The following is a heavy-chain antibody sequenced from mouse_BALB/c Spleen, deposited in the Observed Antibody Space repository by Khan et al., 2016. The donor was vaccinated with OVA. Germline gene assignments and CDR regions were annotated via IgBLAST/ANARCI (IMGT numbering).Heavy chain of an antibody. CDR1: GFTFRSFG. D-gene: IGHD2-12*01. Sequence: EVELVESGGGLVQPGGSRKLSCTASGFTFRSFGMHWVRQAPEKGLEWVAYIGSDSSTIYYADTMKGRFTISRDKPKNYLLLQLTSPRSEDTAMCSCASSRYWSWFASWGQGTLVTVSA. J-gene: IGHJ3*01. CDR2: IGSDSSTI. V-gene: IGHV5-17*02. CDR3: ASSRYWSWFAS.